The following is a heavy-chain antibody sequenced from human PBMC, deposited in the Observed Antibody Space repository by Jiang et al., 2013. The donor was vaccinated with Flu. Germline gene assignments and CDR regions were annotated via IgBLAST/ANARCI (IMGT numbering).Heavy chain of an antibody. Sequence: SGAEVKKPGASVKVSCKASGYTFTSYSMHWVRQAPGQRLEWMGWINAGNGNTKYSQKFQGRVTITRDTSASTAYMELNSLRSEDTAVYYCARKAAYGDYVWFDYWGQGTLVTVSS. D-gene: IGHD4-17*01. V-gene: IGHV1-3*01. CDR3: ARKAAYGDYVWFDY. J-gene: IGHJ4*02. CDR1: GYTFTSYS. CDR2: INAGNGNT.